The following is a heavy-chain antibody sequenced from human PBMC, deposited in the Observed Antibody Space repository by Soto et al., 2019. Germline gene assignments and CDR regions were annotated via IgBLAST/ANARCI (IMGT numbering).Heavy chain of an antibody. V-gene: IGHV4-59*12. D-gene: IGHD3-22*01. Sequence: PSETLSLTCPVSGFSISSYYWSWIRQPPGKGLEWIGYIYDSGSTYYNPSLKSRVTISVDRSKNQFSLKLSSVTAADTAVYYCARVAAHYDSSGYPDFHWFDPWGQGTLVTVSS. CDR1: GFSISSYY. J-gene: IGHJ5*02. CDR3: ARVAAHYDSSGYPDFHWFDP. CDR2: IYDSGST.